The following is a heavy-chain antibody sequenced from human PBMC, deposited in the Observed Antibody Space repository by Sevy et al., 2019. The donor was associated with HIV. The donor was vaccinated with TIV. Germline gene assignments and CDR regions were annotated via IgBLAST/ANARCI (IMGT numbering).Heavy chain of an antibody. Sequence: GSLRLSCTASGFTFSSYEVNWVRQAPGKGLEWVSYIISSGGTIYYADSVKGRFTISRDNAKNSLFLQMNSLRAEDTAVYYCARGPHYYYDSSAFFEYWGQGTLVTVSS. CDR3: ARGPHYYYDSSAFFEY. V-gene: IGHV3-48*03. CDR1: GFTFSSYE. D-gene: IGHD3-22*01. CDR2: IISSGGTI. J-gene: IGHJ4*02.